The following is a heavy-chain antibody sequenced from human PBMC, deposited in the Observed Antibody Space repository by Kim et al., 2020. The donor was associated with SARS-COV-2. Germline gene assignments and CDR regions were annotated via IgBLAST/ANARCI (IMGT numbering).Heavy chain of an antibody. V-gene: IGHV3-48*04. Sequence: GGSLRLSCAASGFTFSSYSMNWVRQAPGKGLEWVSYISSSSSTIYYADSVKGRFTISRDNAKNSLYLQMNSLRAEDTAVYYCARGIAVAGPFHYFDYWGQGTLVTVSS. D-gene: IGHD6-19*01. CDR3: ARGIAVAGPFHYFDY. J-gene: IGHJ4*02. CDR1: GFTFSSYS. CDR2: ISSSSSTI.